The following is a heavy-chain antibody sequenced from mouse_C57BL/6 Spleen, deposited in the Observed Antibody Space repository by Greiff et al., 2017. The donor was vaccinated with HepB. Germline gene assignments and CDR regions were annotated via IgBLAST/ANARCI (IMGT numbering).Heavy chain of an antibody. CDR1: GFSLTSYG. J-gene: IGHJ3*01. CDR2: IWGVGST. CDR3: ASDYESAWFAY. V-gene: IGHV2-6*01. Sequence: QVQLQQSGPGLVAPSQSLSITCTVSGFSLTSYGVDWVRQSPGQGLEWLGVIWGVGSTNYNSALKSRLGISKDNSKSQVFLKMNSLQTDDTAMYYCASDYESAWFAYWGQGTLVTVSA. D-gene: IGHD2-3*01.